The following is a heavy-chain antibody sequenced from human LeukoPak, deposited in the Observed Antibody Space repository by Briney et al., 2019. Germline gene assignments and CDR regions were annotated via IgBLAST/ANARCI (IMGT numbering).Heavy chain of an antibody. CDR2: IIPIFGTA. D-gene: IGHD3-3*01. CDR3: ASRDYDFWSGYYVGDDY. V-gene: IGHV1-69*13. CDR1: GGTFSSYA. Sequence: GASVKVSCKASGGTFSSYAISWVRQAPGQGLEWMGGIIPIFGTANYAQKFQGRVTITADESTSTAYMELSSLRSEDTAVYYCASRDYDFWSGYYVGDDYWGQGTLVTVSS. J-gene: IGHJ4*02.